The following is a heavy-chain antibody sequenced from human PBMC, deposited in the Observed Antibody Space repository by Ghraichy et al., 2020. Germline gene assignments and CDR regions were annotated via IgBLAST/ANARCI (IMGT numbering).Heavy chain of an antibody. D-gene: IGHD3-22*01. CDR2: IDGSGGST. V-gene: IGHV3-23*01. CDR3: AREREYYYESSGSGFDF. CDR1: GFPFSSYA. J-gene: IGHJ4*02. Sequence: GGSLRLSCAASGFPFSSYAMNWVRQAPGKGLEWVSKIDGSGGSTFYADSVQGRFTISRDVSANTVYLQMSSLRAEDTATYYCAREREYYYESSGSGFDFWGQGTLVTVSS.